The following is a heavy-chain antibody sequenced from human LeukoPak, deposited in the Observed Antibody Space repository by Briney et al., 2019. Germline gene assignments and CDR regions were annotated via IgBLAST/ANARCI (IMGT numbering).Heavy chain of an antibody. D-gene: IGHD3-22*01. CDR1: GFTFSSYS. Sequence: PGGSLRLSCAASGFTFSSYSMNWVRQAPGKGLEWVSSISSSSSYIYYADSVEGRFTISRDNAKNSLYLQMNSLRAEDTAVYYCAREAVINYYDSSGYYYFDYWGQGTLVTVSS. CDR3: AREAVINYYDSSGYYYFDY. V-gene: IGHV3-21*01. CDR2: ISSSSSYI. J-gene: IGHJ4*02.